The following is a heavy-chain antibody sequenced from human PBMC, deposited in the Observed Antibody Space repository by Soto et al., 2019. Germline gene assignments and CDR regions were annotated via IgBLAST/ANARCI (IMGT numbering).Heavy chain of an antibody. CDR1: GFTVSSNY. V-gene: IGHV3-53*01. CDR3: ARGGYSRSYWSFDY. CDR2: IYSGGST. J-gene: IGHJ4*02. D-gene: IGHD1-26*01. Sequence: GESLKISCAASGFTVSSNYMSWVRQAPGKGLEWVSVIYSGGSTYYADSVKGRFTISRDNSKKTLYLQMNSLRAEDTAVYYCARGGYSRSYWSFDYWGQGTLVTVSS.